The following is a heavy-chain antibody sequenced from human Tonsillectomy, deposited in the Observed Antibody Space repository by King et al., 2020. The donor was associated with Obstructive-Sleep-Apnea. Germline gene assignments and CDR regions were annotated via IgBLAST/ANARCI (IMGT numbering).Heavy chain of an antibody. Sequence: VQLVESGGGVVQPGRSLRLSCAASGFTFSSYAMHWVRQAPGKGLEWVAVISYDGSNKYYADSVKGRFTISRDNSKNTLYLQMNSLRAEDTALYYCARDLWKAASGYWGQGTLVTVSS. V-gene: IGHV3-30*04. CDR3: ARDLWKAASGY. CDR2: ISYDGSNK. D-gene: IGHD2-21*01. CDR1: GFTFSSYA. J-gene: IGHJ4*02.